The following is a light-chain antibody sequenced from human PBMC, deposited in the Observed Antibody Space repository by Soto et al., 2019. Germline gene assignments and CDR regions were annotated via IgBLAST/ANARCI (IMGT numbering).Light chain of an antibody. J-gene: IGKJ1*01. CDR1: QSITGW. Sequence: DIQMTQSPSTLSASVGDRVTITCRASQSITGWLAWFQQKPGKAPKLLISKASSLQSGVPSRFSGSGSGTEITLTISSLQPDDFATYYCQQYNPYSPWTFGQGTKVDIK. CDR2: KAS. V-gene: IGKV1-5*03. CDR3: QQYNPYSPWT.